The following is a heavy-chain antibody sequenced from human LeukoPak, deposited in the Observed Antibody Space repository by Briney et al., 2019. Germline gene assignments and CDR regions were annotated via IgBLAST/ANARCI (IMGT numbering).Heavy chain of an antibody. D-gene: IGHD2-15*01. J-gene: IGHJ4*02. V-gene: IGHV4-59*01. CDR1: GGSISSYY. CDR2: IYYSGST. Sequence: SETLSLTCTVSGGSISSYYWSWIRQPAGKGLEWIAYIYYSGSTYYNPSLKSRVSISINTSKNQFSLKLTSVTAADTAVYYCARAPRGVAPFDYWGQGTLVTVSS. CDR3: ARAPRGVAPFDY.